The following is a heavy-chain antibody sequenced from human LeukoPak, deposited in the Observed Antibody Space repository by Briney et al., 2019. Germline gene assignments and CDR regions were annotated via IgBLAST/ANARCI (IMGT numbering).Heavy chain of an antibody. CDR2: ISYDGSNK. V-gene: IGHV3-30-3*01. J-gene: IGHJ4*02. CDR1: GFTFSSYA. Sequence: GGSLRLSCAASGFTFSSYAMHWVRQAPGKGLEWVAVISYDGSNKYYADSVKGRFTISRDNAKNSLYLQMNSLRADDTAVFYCARDRGGEFDYWGQGTLVTVSS. CDR3: ARDRGGEFDY. D-gene: IGHD3-16*01.